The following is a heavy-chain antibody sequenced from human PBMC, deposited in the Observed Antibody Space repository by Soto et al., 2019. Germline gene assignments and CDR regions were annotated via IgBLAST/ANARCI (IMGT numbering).Heavy chain of an antibody. D-gene: IGHD6-13*01. CDR3: ARTGIAAVGYYYYGMDV. J-gene: IGHJ6*02. CDR2: IIPIFGTA. V-gene: IGHV1-69*12. CDR1: GGTFSSYA. Sequence: QVQLVQSGAEVKKPGSSVKVSCKASGGTFSSYAISWVRQAPGQGLEWMGGIIPIFGTANYAQKFQGRVTITADESMSTAYMELSSLRSEDTAVYYCARTGIAAVGYYYYGMDVWGQGTTVTVSS.